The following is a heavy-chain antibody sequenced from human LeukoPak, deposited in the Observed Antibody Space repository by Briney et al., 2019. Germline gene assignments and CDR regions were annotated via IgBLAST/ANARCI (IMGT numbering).Heavy chain of an antibody. V-gene: IGHV4-39*07. CDR1: GGSISSSSYY. CDR2: IYYGGST. Sequence: SETLSLTCTVSGGSISSSSYYWGWIRQPPGKGLEWIGSIYYGGSTYYNPSLKSRVTISVDTSKNQLSLKLSSVTAADTAVYYCARGGDSSGWTGVFYICGQGTMATVSS. CDR3: ARGGDSSGWTGVFYI. D-gene: IGHD6-19*01. J-gene: IGHJ3*02.